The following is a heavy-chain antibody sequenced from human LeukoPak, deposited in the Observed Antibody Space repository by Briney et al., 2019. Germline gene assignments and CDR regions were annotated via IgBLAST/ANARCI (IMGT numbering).Heavy chain of an antibody. CDR1: GFTFSSYS. Sequence: GGSLRLSCAASGFTFSSYSMNWVRQAPGKGLEWVSSISSSSSYIYYADSVKGRFTISRDNAKNSLYLQMNSLRAEDTAVYYCARGKDYYGSGSYYRFDYWGQGTLVTVSS. D-gene: IGHD3-10*01. CDR2: ISSSSSYI. CDR3: ARGKDYYGSGSYYRFDY. J-gene: IGHJ4*02. V-gene: IGHV3-21*04.